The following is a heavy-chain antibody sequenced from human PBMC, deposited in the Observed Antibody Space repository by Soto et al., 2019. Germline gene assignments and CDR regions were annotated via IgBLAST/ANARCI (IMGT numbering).Heavy chain of an antibody. D-gene: IGHD6-6*01. CDR3: AKESMSVAVSASRVYGMDV. CDR2: TRSNGEYT. CDR1: VFTFSNYA. V-gene: IGHV3-23*01. J-gene: IGHJ6*02. Sequence: GGSLRLSCAGSVFTFSNYAMTWVRQSPGKGLEWVSTTRSNGEYTYYADSVKGRFTVSRDNSQNALFLERSSLRAEDTAVYYCAKESMSVAVSASRVYGMDVWGQGTTVTVSS.